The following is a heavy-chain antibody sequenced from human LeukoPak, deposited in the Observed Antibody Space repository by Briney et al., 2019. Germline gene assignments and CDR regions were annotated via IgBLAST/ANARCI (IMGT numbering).Heavy chain of an antibody. CDR3: ARAGTTLLLDY. CDR2: ISAHNGKT. Sequence: ASVKVSCKASGYTFTSYGIIWVRQAPGQGLQWMGWISAHNGKTNCAQNLQGRVTMTTDTSTNTVYLELGSLTSDDTAVYYCARAGTTLLLDYWGQGTLVTVSS. V-gene: IGHV1-18*01. J-gene: IGHJ4*02. CDR1: GYTFTSYG. D-gene: IGHD4-11*01.